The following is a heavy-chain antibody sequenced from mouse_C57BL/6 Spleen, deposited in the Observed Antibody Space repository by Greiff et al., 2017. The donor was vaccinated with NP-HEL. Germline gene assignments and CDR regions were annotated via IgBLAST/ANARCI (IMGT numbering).Heavy chain of an antibody. J-gene: IGHJ2*01. Sequence: EVKLMESGEGLVKPGGSLKLSCAASGFTFSSYAMSWVRQTPEKRLEWVAYISSGGDYIYYADTVKGRFTISRDNARNTLYLQMSSLKSEDTAMYYCTREGDYGSSFDYWGQGTTLTVSS. V-gene: IGHV5-9-1*02. CDR1: GFTFSSYA. D-gene: IGHD1-1*01. CDR3: TREGDYGSSFDY. CDR2: ISSGGDYI.